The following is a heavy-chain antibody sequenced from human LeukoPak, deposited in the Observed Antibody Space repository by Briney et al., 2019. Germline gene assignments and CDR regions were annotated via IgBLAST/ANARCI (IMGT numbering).Heavy chain of an antibody. CDR3: AESPMTRVTTGGFDF. D-gene: IGHD4-17*01. V-gene: IGHV3-23*01. CDR1: GFTFNSYA. J-gene: IGHJ4*02. CDR2: ISSSGGST. Sequence: PGGSLRLSCAASGFTFNSYAMSWVRQAPGKGLEWVSSISSSGGSTYYVDSVKGRFTISRDNSKNTLYLQMNSLRAEDTAVYYCAESPMTRVTTGGFDFWDQGTLVTVSS.